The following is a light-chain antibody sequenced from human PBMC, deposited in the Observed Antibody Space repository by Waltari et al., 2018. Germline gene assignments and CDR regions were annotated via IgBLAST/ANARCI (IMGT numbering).Light chain of an antibody. CDR2: DGN. J-gene: IGLJ2*01. V-gene: IGLV2-11*01. CDR3: CSYAGSYVI. CDR1: SRHDGDHKY. Sequence: QSGLTQPRSVSGSPGQSVTISCTGISRHDGDHKYVSWYQQPPGKAPKLMIYDGNKRPSGVPDRFSGSKSANTASLTISGLQAEDEADYSCCSYAGSYVIFGEGTKLTVL.